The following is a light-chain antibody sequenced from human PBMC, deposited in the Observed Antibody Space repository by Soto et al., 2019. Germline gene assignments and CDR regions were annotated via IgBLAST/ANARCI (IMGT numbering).Light chain of an antibody. CDR3: ISYTITNTPV. V-gene: IGLV2-14*01. CDR2: EVS. Sequence: QSALTQPASVSGSPGQSITISCTGTSSDVGGYNSVSWYQQHPGKAPKLVIYEVSDRPSGVSNRFSGSKSGNTASLTISGLQSEDEADYYCISYTITNTPVFGGGTKRTVL. CDR1: SSDVGGYNS. J-gene: IGLJ2*01.